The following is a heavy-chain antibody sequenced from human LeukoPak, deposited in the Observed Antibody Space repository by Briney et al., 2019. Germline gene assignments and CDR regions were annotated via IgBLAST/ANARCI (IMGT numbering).Heavy chain of an antibody. CDR2: ISYDGSNK. J-gene: IGHJ4*02. D-gene: IGHD4-17*01. Sequence: GGSLRLSCAASGFTFSSYAMHWVRQAPGKGLEWVAVISYDGSNKYYADSVKGRFTISRDNSKNTLYLQMNSLRAEDTAVYHCASHDYGDYNIDYWGQGTLVTVSS. CDR3: ASHDYGDYNIDY. CDR1: GFTFSSYA. V-gene: IGHV3-30-3*01.